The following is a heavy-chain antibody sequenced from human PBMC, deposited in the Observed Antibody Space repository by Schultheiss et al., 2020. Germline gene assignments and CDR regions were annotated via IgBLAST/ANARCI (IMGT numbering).Heavy chain of an antibody. CDR3: ARDRGVGKADYYYGMDV. Sequence: SETLSLTCAVYGGSFSGYYWSWIRQPPGKGLEWIGYIYYSGSTNYNPSLKSRVTISVDTSKNQFSLKLSSVTAADTAVYYCARDRGVGKADYYYGMDVWGKGTTVTVSS. V-gene: IGHV4-59*12. CDR2: IYYSGST. J-gene: IGHJ6*04. D-gene: IGHD3-10*01. CDR1: GGSFSGYY.